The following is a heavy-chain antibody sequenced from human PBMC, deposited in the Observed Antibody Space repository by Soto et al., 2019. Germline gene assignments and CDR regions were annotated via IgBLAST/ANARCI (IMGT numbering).Heavy chain of an antibody. CDR1: GFTFSSYA. D-gene: IGHD1-26*01. V-gene: IGHV3-23*01. CDR2: ISGSGGST. CDR3: AKDRGRYPYHGY. J-gene: IGHJ4*02. Sequence: EVQLLESGGGLVQPGGSLRLSCAASGFTFSSYAMSWVRQAPGKGLEWVSAISGSGGSTYYADSVKGRFTISRDNSKNTLYLKMNSLRAEDTAVYYCAKDRGRYPYHGYWGQGTLVTVSS.